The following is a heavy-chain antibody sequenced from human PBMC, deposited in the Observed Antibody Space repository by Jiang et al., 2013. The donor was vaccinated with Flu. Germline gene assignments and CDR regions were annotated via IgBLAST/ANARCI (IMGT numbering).Heavy chain of an antibody. CDR2: INPRDGST. CDR3: ARDRDDYGEDS. J-gene: IGHJ4*02. CDR1: GYTFSTYK. Sequence: KKPGASVKVSCKASGYTFSTYKIHLVRQAPGQGLEWVGIINPRDGSTSYAQKFRGRVTMTRDTSTSTVYMELSSLRSEDTAVYYCARDRDDYGEDSWGQGTLVIVSS. V-gene: IGHV1-46*01. D-gene: IGHD4-17*01.